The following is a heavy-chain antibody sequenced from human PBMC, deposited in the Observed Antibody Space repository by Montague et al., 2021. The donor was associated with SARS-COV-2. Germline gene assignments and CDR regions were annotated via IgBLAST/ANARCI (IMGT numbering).Heavy chain of an antibody. J-gene: IGHJ6*02. Sequence: SLSLSCSASGFTFGKYAMSWVRQVPGKGLEWVSVIYAGESSTSYADSVEGRFTISRDNSKNLVFLQMNSLRAEDTAVYYCAKDGGFYSNFKSAGLDVWGQGTTVTVSS. CDR3: AKDGGFYSNFKSAGLDV. V-gene: IGHV3-23*03. CDR1: GFTFGKYA. CDR2: IYAGESST. D-gene: IGHD4-11*01.